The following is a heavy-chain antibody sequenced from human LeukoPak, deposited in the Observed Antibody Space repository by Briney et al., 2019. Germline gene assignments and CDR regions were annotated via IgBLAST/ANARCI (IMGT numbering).Heavy chain of an antibody. D-gene: IGHD3-10*01. V-gene: IGHV1-46*01. CDR2: INPSGGST. CDR1: GYTFASYY. Sequence: VASVKVSCKASGYTFASYYMHWVRQAPGQGLEWMGIINPSGGSTSYAQKFQGRVTMTRDMSTSTVYMELSSLRSEDTAVYYCARGDSAWFGDYRPWGQGTLVTVSS. CDR3: ARGDSAWFGDYRP. J-gene: IGHJ5*02.